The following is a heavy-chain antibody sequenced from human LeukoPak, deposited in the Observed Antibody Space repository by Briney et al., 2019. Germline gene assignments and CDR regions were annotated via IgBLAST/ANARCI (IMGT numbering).Heavy chain of an antibody. Sequence: GGSLRLSCAASGFTFDDYGMSWVRQAPGKGLEWVSGINWNGGSTGYADSVKGRFTISRDNAKNSLYLQMNSLRAEDTALYYCARDLMGIAYRGAFYYWGQGTLVTVSS. J-gene: IGHJ4*02. CDR1: GFTFDDYG. V-gene: IGHV3-20*04. D-gene: IGHD6-13*01. CDR2: INWNGGST. CDR3: ARDLMGIAYRGAFYY.